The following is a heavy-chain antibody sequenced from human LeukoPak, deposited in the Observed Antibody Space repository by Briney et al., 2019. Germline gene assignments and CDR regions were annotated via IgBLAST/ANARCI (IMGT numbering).Heavy chain of an antibody. CDR1: GYSFTTYY. Sequence: ASVKVSCKASGYSFTTYYIHWVRQAPGQGLEWMGVINPSGGSTSFAQKFQARLTMTRDTSTSTVYMELSGLSSEDTAVCYCAMEIVVVPSAMGCDPWGQGTLVTVSS. CDR2: INPSGGST. J-gene: IGHJ5*02. D-gene: IGHD2-2*03. V-gene: IGHV1-46*01. CDR3: AMEIVVVPSAMGCDP.